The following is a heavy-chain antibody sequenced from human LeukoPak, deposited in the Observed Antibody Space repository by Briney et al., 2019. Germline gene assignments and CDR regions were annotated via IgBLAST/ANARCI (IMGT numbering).Heavy chain of an antibody. CDR2: IIPIFGTA. V-gene: IGHV1-69*06. Sequence: AASVKVSCKASGYTFTGYYMHWVRQAPGQGLEWMGGIIPIFGTANYAQKFQGRVTITADKSTSTAYMELSSLRSEDTAVYYCARERESSGRDYFDYWGQGTLVTVSS. J-gene: IGHJ4*02. CDR1: GYTFTGYY. CDR3: ARERESSGRDYFDY. D-gene: IGHD6-19*01.